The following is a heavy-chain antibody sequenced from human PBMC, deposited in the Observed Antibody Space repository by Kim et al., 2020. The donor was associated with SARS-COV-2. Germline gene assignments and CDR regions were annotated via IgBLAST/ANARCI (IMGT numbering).Heavy chain of an antibody. J-gene: IGHJ4*02. CDR1: GFTFSSYS. V-gene: IGHV3-21*01. Sequence: GGSLRLSCAASGFTFSSYSMNWVRQAPGKGLEWVSSISSSSSYIYYADSVKGRFTISRDNAKNSLYLQMNSLRAEDTAVYYCARDQARMVATSAFDYWGQGTLVTVSS. CDR2: ISSSSSYI. D-gene: IGHD5-12*01. CDR3: ARDQARMVATSAFDY.